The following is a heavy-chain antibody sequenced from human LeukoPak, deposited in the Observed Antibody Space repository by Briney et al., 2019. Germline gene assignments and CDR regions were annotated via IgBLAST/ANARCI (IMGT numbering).Heavy chain of an antibody. Sequence: GRSLRLSCAASGFTFSSHGMHWVRQAPGKGLEWVANIKQDGSEKYYMDSVEGRFTISRDNAKNSLYLQMNSLRAEDTAVYYCARDLLGSGYTGNWYFDLWGRGTLVTVSS. J-gene: IGHJ2*01. V-gene: IGHV3-7*01. D-gene: IGHD3-3*01. CDR1: GFTFSSHG. CDR2: IKQDGSEK. CDR3: ARDLLGSGYTGNWYFDL.